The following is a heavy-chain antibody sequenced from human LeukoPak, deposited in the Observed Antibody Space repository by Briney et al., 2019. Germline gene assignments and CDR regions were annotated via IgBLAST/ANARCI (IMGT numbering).Heavy chain of an antibody. J-gene: IGHJ6*02. CDR1: GSSFTSYW. D-gene: IGHD3-10*01. Sequence: GESLKISCMGSGSSFTSYWVGWVRQMPGRGLEWMGIIYPGDSDTRYSPSFQGQVTISADKSISTAYLQWSSLKASDTAMYYCARVGRVGSYYYGMDVWGQGTTVTVSS. V-gene: IGHV5-51*01. CDR2: IYPGDSDT. CDR3: ARVGRVGSYYYGMDV.